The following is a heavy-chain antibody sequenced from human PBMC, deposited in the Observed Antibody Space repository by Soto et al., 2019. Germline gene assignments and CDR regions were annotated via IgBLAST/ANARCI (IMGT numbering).Heavy chain of an antibody. CDR1: GYTFTSYG. D-gene: IGHD2-2*01. CDR3: ARESSSTLPYYGMDV. V-gene: IGHV1-18*01. J-gene: IGHJ6*02. Sequence: GASVKVSCKASGYTFTSYGISWVRQAPGQGLEWMGWISAYNGNTNYAQKLQGRVTMTTDTSTSTAYMELRSLRSNDTAVYYCARESSSTLPYYGMDVWGQGTTVTVSS. CDR2: ISAYNGNT.